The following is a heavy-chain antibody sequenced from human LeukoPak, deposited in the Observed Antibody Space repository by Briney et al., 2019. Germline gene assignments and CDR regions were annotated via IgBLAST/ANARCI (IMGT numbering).Heavy chain of an antibody. CDR3: ARAIFGVVIIYGRDYWFDP. J-gene: IGHJ5*02. Sequence: SETLSLTCAVYGGSFSGYYWSWIRQPPGKGLEWIGEINHSGSTNYNPSLKSRVTISVDTSKNQFSLKLSSVTAADTAVYYCARAIFGVVIIYGRDYWFDPWGQGTLVTVSS. V-gene: IGHV4-34*01. D-gene: IGHD3-3*01. CDR1: GGSFSGYY. CDR2: INHSGST.